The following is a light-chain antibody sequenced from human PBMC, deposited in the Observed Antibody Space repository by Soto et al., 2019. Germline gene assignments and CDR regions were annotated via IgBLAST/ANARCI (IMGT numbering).Light chain of an antibody. V-gene: IGKV3-20*01. CDR2: SAS. CDR3: QQYNNWPPIT. Sequence: EIVLTQSPGTLSLSPGEGATLSCRASQSVSSGYLAWYQQKPGQTPRLLIYSASSRATGIPDRFSGSGSGTEFTLTISSLQSEDFAVYYCQQYNNWPPITFGQGTRLE. J-gene: IGKJ5*01. CDR1: QSVSSGY.